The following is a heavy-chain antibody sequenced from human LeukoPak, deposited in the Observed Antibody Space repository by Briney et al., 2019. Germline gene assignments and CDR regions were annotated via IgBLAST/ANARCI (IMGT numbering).Heavy chain of an antibody. J-gene: IGHJ6*02. V-gene: IGHV1-46*01. CDR3: TTRSCGAGGCSPSLYYYYGLHF. CDR1: GYTFTSYY. Sequence: ASVKVSCKASGYTFTSYYMHWVRQAPGQGLEWMGIINPSGGSTSYAQKFQGRVTITADEFTSTTYMELSSLKSEDTAIYYCTTRSCGAGGCSPSLYYYYGLHFWGQGTTVSVSS. D-gene: IGHD3-16*01. CDR2: INPSGGST.